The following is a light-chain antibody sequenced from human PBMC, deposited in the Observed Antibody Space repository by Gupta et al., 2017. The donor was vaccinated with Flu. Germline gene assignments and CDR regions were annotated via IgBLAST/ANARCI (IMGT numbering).Light chain of an antibody. CDR1: SNIGRNT. J-gene: IGLJ1*01. CDR3: ATGDGSLKRYV. Sequence: SNIGRNTVHWYQQAPGTAPKLLIYSNNLRPAGVPERFAGTKAAPSASPTISGLQYEDEADYYRATGDGSLKRYVFGTGTKVTVL. V-gene: IGLV1-44*01. CDR2: SNN.